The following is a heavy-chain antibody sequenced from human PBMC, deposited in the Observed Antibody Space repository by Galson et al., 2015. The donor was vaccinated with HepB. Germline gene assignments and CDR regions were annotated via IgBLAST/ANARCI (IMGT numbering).Heavy chain of an antibody. CDR3: ARGPSKHQLLRGSVDL. Sequence: SETLSLTCTVSGGSISSYYWSWIRQPPGKGLEWIGATNTFGSTNFNPSLKPRVTLSKDTSNKQFSLKLTSVTAADTAVYFCARGPSKHQLLRGSVDLWGQGTLVTVSS. V-gene: IGHV4-34*01. CDR2: TNTFGST. J-gene: IGHJ5*02. D-gene: IGHD1-26*01. CDR1: GGSISSYY.